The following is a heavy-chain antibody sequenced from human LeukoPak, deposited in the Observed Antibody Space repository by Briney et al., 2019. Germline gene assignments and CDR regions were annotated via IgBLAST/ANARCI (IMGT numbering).Heavy chain of an antibody. V-gene: IGHV4-38-2*02. D-gene: IGHD5-18*01. CDR3: ARVDTAMVN. CDR1: GYSISSGYY. CDR2: IYHSGST. J-gene: IGHJ4*02. Sequence: PSETLSLTCTVSGYSISSGYYWGWIRQPPGKGLEWIGSIYHSGSTYYNPSLKSRVTISVDTSKNQFSLKLSSVTAADTAVYYCARVDTAMVNWGQGTLVTVSS.